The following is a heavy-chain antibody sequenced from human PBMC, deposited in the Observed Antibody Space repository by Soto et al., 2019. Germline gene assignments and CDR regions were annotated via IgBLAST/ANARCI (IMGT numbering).Heavy chain of an antibody. V-gene: IGHV1-8*01. D-gene: IGHD3-16*01. J-gene: IGHJ6*02. CDR2: MNAKSGDT. CDR1: GYTFSDFD. CDR3: ARGNTFNYAGFDV. Sequence: QAHLEQSGAEVKRPGASVKVSCKASGYTFSDFDINWLRQTSGQGPEGMGWMNAKSGDTFFAQRFQGKFNMTWDTSLSTAYMEVGSLTSDDTAIYYCARGNTFNYAGFDVWGQGTTVAVSS.